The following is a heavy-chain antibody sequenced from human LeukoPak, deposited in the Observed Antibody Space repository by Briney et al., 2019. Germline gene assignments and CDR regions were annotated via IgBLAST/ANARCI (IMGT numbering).Heavy chain of an antibody. J-gene: IGHJ6*03. CDR1: GFTFSSCA. D-gene: IGHD6-6*01. V-gene: IGHV3-23*01. CDR3: AKLVAARPDNHMDV. CDR2: ISGSGGST. Sequence: GGSLRLSCAASGFTFSSCAMSWVRQAPGKGLEWVSAISGSGGSTYYADSVKGRFTISRDNSKNTLYLQMNSLRAEDTAVYYCAKLVAARPDNHMDVWGKGTTVTVSS.